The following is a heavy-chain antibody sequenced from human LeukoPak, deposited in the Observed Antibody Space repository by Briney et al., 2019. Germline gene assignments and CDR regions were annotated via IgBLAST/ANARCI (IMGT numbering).Heavy chain of an antibody. CDR1: GYTFTGYY. D-gene: IGHD3-22*01. V-gene: IGHV1-2*06. CDR2: INPNSGGT. CDR3: ASVGYYYDSSGYRF. Sequence: GASVKVSCKAAGYTFTGYYMFWVRQAPGQGLEWVGRINPNSGGTNYAQKFQGRVTMTRDTSISTAYMELSRLRSDDTAVYYCASVGYYYDSSGYRFWGQGTLVTVSS. J-gene: IGHJ4*02.